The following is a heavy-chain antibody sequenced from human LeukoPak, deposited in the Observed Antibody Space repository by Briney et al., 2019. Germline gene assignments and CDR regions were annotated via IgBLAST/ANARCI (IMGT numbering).Heavy chain of an antibody. CDR1: GYTFTGYF. D-gene: IGHD3-22*01. V-gene: IGHV1-2*02. CDR2: INPNSGGT. J-gene: IGHJ4*02. CDR3: AREKRYDRIGYPFGY. Sequence: GASVKVSCKASGYTFTGYFMHWVRQAPGQGLAGMGLINPNSGGTHYAQKFRGRVTMTRDTSISTAYMDVRRLRSDDTPVYDFAREKRYDRIGYPFGYWGQGTLVTVST.